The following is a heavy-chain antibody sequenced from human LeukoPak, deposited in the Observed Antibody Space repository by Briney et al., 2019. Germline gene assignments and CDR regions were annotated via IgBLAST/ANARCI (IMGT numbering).Heavy chain of an antibody. D-gene: IGHD6-19*01. J-gene: IGHJ4*02. CDR1: GFTFSSYG. CDR2: ISYDGSNK. Sequence: PGRSLRLSCAASGFTFSSYGMHWVRQAPGKGLEWVAVISYDGSNKYYADSVKGRFTISRDNSKNTLYLQMNSLRAEDTAVYYCAKEGYSSGWIDYWGQGTLATVSS. V-gene: IGHV3-30*18. CDR3: AKEGYSSGWIDY.